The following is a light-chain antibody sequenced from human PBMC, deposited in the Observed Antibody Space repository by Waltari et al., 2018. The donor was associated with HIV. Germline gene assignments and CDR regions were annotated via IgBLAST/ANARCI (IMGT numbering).Light chain of an antibody. CDR3: QSYASSTEVV. J-gene: IGLJ2*01. CDR1: GGSIGNNS. CDR2: ENK. V-gene: IGLV6-57*01. Sequence: LTQPHSVSQSPGKRVTISCTRNGGSIGNNSVHWSQQRPGRSPSTVIDENKQRPSGVPDRLSGSTDNSATAASLTISGLKTEDEADYYCQSYASSTEVVFGGGTKLTVL.